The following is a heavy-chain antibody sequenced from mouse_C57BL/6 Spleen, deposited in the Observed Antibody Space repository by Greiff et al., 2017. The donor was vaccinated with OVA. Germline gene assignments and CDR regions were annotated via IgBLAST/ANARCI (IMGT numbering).Heavy chain of an antibody. Sequence: EVQLPQSVAELVRPGASVTLSCTASGFHIQNTYMHWVQPRPEQGLSWIGRLDPANGNTKYAPKFQGKATITADTSSNTAYLQLSSLTSEDTAIYYCAPIYYGKGYYFDYWGQGTTLTVSS. CDR2: LDPANGNT. J-gene: IGHJ2*01. V-gene: IGHV14-3*01. D-gene: IGHD2-1*01. CDR3: APIYYGKGYYFDY. CDR1: GFHIQNTY.